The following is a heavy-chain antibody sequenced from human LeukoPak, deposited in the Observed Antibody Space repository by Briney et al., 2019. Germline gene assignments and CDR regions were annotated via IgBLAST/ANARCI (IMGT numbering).Heavy chain of an antibody. CDR2: ISGSGGST. Sequence: GGSLRLSCAASGFTFSGYAMSWVRQAPGKGLEWVSAISGSGGSTYYADSVKGRFTISRDNSKNTLYLQMNSLRAEDTAVYYCAKCDSSGYYYYGMDVWGQGTTVTVSS. V-gene: IGHV3-23*01. J-gene: IGHJ6*02. D-gene: IGHD3-22*01. CDR1: GFTFSGYA. CDR3: AKCDSSGYYYYGMDV.